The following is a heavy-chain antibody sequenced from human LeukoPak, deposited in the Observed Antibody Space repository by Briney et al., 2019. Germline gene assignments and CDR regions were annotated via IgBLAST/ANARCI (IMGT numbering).Heavy chain of an antibody. Sequence: PSETLSLNCSVSGDSISDYYWCWIRQPPGKGLEWIGYMHSSGSTNYNPSLKSRVTISVDTSKNQFSLKLSSVTAADTALYYCARDRGITGTTEFDPWGQGTLVIVSS. J-gene: IGHJ5*02. D-gene: IGHD1-7*01. CDR3: ARDRGITGTTEFDP. CDR1: GDSISDYY. CDR2: MHSSGST. V-gene: IGHV4-59*01.